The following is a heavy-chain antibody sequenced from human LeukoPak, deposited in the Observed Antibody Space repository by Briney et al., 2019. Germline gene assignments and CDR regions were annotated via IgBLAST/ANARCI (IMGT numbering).Heavy chain of an antibody. CDR2: IKKTGSET. CDR3: ARGDGYCSGGNCYSYFDS. CDR1: GFTFSHFW. Sequence: GGSPRLSCAASGFTFSHFWMSWVRQAPGKGLEWVAYIKKTGSETYYVDSVKGRFTITRDNTRNSLFLQMYSLRAEDTAVYFCARGDGYCSGGNCYSYFDSWGQGTLVTVSS. V-gene: IGHV3-7*01. J-gene: IGHJ4*02. D-gene: IGHD2-15*01.